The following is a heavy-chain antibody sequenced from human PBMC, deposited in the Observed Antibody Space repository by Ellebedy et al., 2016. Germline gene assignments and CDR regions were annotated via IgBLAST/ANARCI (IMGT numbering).Heavy chain of an antibody. D-gene: IGHD1-14*01. Sequence: GESLKISXAASGFTFSGYYMSWIRQIPGKGLEWVSYISGSGITVYYEDPVKGRFTISRDNAKKSLYLHMNSLRAEDTAVYYCARGGGPELDYWGQGTLVTVSS. CDR3: ARGGGPELDY. CDR1: GFTFSGYY. J-gene: IGHJ4*02. V-gene: IGHV3-11*01. CDR2: ISGSGITV.